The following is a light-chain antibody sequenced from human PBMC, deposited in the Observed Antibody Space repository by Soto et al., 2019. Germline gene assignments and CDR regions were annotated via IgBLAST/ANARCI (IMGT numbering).Light chain of an antibody. Sequence: DIQMTQSPSTLSASVGDRVTITCRASQSIINWLGWYQQKPGKAPKLLIYKAASLESGVPSRFSGSGSGTEFTLTINRLQPDDFATYYCQHSNSFPWTFGQGTKVEIK. J-gene: IGKJ1*01. CDR2: KAA. CDR3: QHSNSFPWT. CDR1: QSIINW. V-gene: IGKV1-5*03.